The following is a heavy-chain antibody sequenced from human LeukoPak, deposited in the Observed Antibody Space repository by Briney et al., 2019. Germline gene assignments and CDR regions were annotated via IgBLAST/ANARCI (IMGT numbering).Heavy chain of an antibody. CDR2: IYSSGST. Sequence: PSETLSLTCTVSGGSISTYYWSWLRQPAGKGLEWIGRIYSSGSTNYNPPLKSRVTMSVDTSKNQFSLKLTSLTAADTAVYYCARGLWLDHFDYWGQGTLVTVFS. CDR3: ARGLWLDHFDY. CDR1: GGSISTYY. D-gene: IGHD6-19*01. V-gene: IGHV4-4*07. J-gene: IGHJ4*02.